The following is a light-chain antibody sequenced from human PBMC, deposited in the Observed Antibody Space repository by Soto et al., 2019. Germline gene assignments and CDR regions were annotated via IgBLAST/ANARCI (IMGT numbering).Light chain of an antibody. V-gene: IGLV2-8*01. CDR3: ALYVGSEIWV. CDR2: EVS. Sequence: QSALNQPPSASGSPGQSVTISCTGTSSDVGAYKYVSWYQQYPGKAPKLMIYEVSKRPSGVPDRFSGSKSGNTASLTVSGLQAEDEGDYYCALYVGSEIWVFGGGTKLTVL. CDR1: SSDVGAYKY. J-gene: IGLJ3*02.